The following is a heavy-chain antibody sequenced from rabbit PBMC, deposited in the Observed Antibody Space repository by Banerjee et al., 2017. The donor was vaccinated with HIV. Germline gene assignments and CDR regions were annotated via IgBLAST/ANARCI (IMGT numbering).Heavy chain of an antibody. Sequence: QEQLEESGGDLVKPGASLTLTCKASGFDFSSNAMCWVRQAPGKGLEWIGCISTGSGSTYYASWAKGRFTISKTSSTTVTLQMTSLTAADTATYFCARGGSTYISNFNLWGPGTLVTVS. CDR1: GFDFSSNA. J-gene: IGHJ4*01. D-gene: IGHD8-1*01. V-gene: IGHV1S45*01. CDR3: ARGGSTYISNFNL. CDR2: ISTGSGST.